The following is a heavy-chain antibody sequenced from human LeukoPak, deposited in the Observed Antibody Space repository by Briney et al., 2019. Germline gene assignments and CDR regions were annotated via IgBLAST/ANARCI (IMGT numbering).Heavy chain of an antibody. D-gene: IGHD6-13*01. V-gene: IGHV3-7*01. Sequence: GRSLRLSCAASGFTFSSYWMSWVRQAPGKGLEWVANIKQDGSEKYYVDSVKGRFTISRDNAKNSLSLQMNSLSAEDTAVYYCARYGSSWYRTYYYYYYMDVWGKGTTVTVSS. CDR3: ARYGSSWYRTYYYYYYMDV. J-gene: IGHJ6*03. CDR2: IKQDGSEK. CDR1: GFTFSSYW.